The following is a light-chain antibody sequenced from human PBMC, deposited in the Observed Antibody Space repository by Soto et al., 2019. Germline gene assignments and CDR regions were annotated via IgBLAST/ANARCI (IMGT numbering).Light chain of an antibody. V-gene: IGLV7-43*01. J-gene: IGLJ1*01. CDR2: STT. Sequence: QAVVTQEPSLTVTPGGTVTLTCASSTGAVTSDNYPNWFQLKPGQAPKSVIYSTTNKHSWTPVRFSGSLLGGKAALTLSGVQPEDEAEYYCLLYYGGVYVFGSGTKLTVL. CDR1: TGAVTSDNY. CDR3: LLYYGGVYV.